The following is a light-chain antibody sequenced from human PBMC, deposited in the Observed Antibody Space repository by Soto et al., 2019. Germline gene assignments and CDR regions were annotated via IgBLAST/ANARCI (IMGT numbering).Light chain of an antibody. CDR1: QSVSSN. J-gene: IGKJ3*01. CDR3: QQYNNWPPFT. CDR2: GAS. Sequence: EIVMTQSPATLSVSPGERATLSCRASQSVSSNLAWYQQKPGQAPRLLIYGASPRATGIPARFSGSGSGTEFTLTISSLQAEDVAVYYCQQYNNWPPFTFGPGTKVDIK. V-gene: IGKV3-15*01.